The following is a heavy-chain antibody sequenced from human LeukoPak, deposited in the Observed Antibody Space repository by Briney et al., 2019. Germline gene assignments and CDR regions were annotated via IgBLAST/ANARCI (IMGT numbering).Heavy chain of an antibody. CDR3: ARVLDLSKRGLDAFDI. CDR1: GGSISSYF. J-gene: IGHJ3*02. Sequence: PSETLSLTCTVSGGSISSYFWSWIRQPPGKGLEWIGYVYYSGSTNYNPSLKSQVTIPVDTSKKQFSLKLSSATAADTAVYYCARVLDLSKRGLDAFDIWGQGTMVTVSS. D-gene: IGHD3-16*01. CDR2: VYYSGST. V-gene: IGHV4-59*01.